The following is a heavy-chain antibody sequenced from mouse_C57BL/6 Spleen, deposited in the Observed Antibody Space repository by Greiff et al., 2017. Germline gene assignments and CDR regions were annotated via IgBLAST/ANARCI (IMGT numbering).Heavy chain of an antibody. CDR1: GFSLTSYG. Sequence: QVQLKQSGPGLVQPSQSLSITCTVSGFSLTSYGVHWVRQSPGKGLEWLGVIWSGGSTDYNAAFISRLSISKDNSKSQVFFKMNSLQADDTAIYYCARNPFYGNYRDWYFDVWGTGTTVTVSS. CDR2: IWSGGST. D-gene: IGHD2-10*01. CDR3: ARNPFYGNYRDWYFDV. J-gene: IGHJ1*03. V-gene: IGHV2-2*01.